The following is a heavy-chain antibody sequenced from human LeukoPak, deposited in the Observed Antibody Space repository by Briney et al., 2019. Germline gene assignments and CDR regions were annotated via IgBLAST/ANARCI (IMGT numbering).Heavy chain of an antibody. V-gene: IGHV1-46*01. J-gene: IGHJ4*02. Sequence: ASVKASCKASGYTFTSYYMHWGRQAPGQRLKWMGIINPSGGSTSYAQKFQGRVTMTRDTSTSTVYLELSSLRSEDTAGYYCAREQWLALDYWGQGTLVTVSS. CDR3: AREQWLALDY. D-gene: IGHD6-19*01. CDR2: INPSGGST. CDR1: GYTFTSYY.